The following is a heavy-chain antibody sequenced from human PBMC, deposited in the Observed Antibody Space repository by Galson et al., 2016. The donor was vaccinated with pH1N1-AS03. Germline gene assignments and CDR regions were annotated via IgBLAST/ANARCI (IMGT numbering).Heavy chain of an antibody. CDR1: GYIFTSYT. D-gene: IGHD2-21*01. CDR2: INAGYGNT. J-gene: IGHJ4*02. Sequence: SVKVSCKASGYIFTSYTIHWLRQAPGQGLKWVGWINAGYGNTKFSERLQGRITITRNMFARTAYMELSGLRPEETAGYYCAREGPLLSDCAYDYWGQGALVTVSS. V-gene: IGHV1-3*01. CDR3: AREGPLLSDCAYDY.